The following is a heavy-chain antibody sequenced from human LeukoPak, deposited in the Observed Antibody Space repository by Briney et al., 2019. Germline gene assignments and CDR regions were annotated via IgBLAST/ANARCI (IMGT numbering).Heavy chain of an antibody. J-gene: IGHJ4*02. CDR1: GFTFSSYW. CDR2: IKSDGSST. D-gene: IGHD3-22*01. V-gene: IGHV3-74*01. CDR3: ARLYDSSGYYDY. Sequence: GGSLRLSCAASGFTFSSYWMHWVRQAPGEGLVWVSRIKSDGSSTRYADSVKGRFTMSRDNSKNTLYLHMNSLRAEDTAVYYCARLYDSSGYYDYWGQGTLVTVSS.